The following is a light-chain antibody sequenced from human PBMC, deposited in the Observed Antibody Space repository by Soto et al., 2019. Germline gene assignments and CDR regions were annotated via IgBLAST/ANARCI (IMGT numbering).Light chain of an antibody. CDR2: DDD. Sequence: QSVLTQPPSVSAAPGQRVTISCSGSSSNIGGNSVSWYQQLPGTAPKLLIYDDDKRPSGIPDRFSGSKSGTSATLGITGFQTGDEADYYCQAYDYSLTAFVFGGGTQLTVL. CDR3: QAYDYSLTAFV. CDR1: SSNIGGNS. V-gene: IGLV1-51*01. J-gene: IGLJ3*02.